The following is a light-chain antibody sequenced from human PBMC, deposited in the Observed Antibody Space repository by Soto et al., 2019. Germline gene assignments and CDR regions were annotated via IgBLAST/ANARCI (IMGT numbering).Light chain of an antibody. V-gene: IGKV3-20*01. Sequence: EIVLTQSPGTLSLSPGERATLSCRASQSVSSSYLAWYQQKPGQAPRLLIYAASSRATDIPDRFSGSGSGRDFTLTISRLEPEDFAVYYCQQYDSSPPMYTFGQGTKLEIK. CDR1: QSVSSSY. CDR3: QQYDSSPPMYT. J-gene: IGKJ2*01. CDR2: AAS.